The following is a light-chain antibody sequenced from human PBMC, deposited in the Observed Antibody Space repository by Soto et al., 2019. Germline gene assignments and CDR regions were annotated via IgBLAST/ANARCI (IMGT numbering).Light chain of an antibody. CDR2: GNS. V-gene: IGLV1-40*01. CDR3: QSYDISLSGWV. J-gene: IGLJ3*02. Sequence: QSVLTQPPSVSGAPGQRVTISCTGSSSNIGAGYDVHWYQQLPGTAPKLLIYGNSNRPSGVPDRFSGSKSGTSASLAITGLQAEVEADYYCQSYDISLSGWVFGGGTKLTVL. CDR1: SSNIGAGYD.